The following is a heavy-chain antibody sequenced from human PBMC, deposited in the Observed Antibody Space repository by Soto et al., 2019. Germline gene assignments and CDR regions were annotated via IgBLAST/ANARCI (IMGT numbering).Heavy chain of an antibody. CDR3: ASTRGY. Sequence: EVQVVESGGGLVQPGGSLRLSCAVSGFTFTGYWMKWVCQAPAKGLEWVATIQEDGSETYYVDSVKGRFTISRDSAKNSVYLQMNSLRVDDTAVYYCASTRGYWGQGTLVTVSA. V-gene: IGHV3-7*05. CDR1: GFTFTGYW. J-gene: IGHJ4*02. CDR2: IQEDGSET. D-gene: IGHD3-3*01.